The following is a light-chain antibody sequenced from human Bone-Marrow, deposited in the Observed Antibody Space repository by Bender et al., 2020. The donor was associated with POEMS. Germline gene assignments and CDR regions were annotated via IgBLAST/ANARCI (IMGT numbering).Light chain of an antibody. CDR1: SSDIGAYNY. V-gene: IGLV2-8*01. J-gene: IGLJ2*01. Sequence: QSALTQPPSASGSPGQSVTISCTGTSSDIGAYNYVSWYQQHPGKAPKLVIYEVSKRPSGVPDRFSGSKSGNTASLTISGLQAEDEADYYCCSFAGSNTFVVFGGGTKVTVL. CDR2: EVS. CDR3: CSFAGSNTFVV.